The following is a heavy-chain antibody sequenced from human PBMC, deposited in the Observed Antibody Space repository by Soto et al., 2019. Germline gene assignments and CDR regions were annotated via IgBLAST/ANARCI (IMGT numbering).Heavy chain of an antibody. CDR2: FDPEDGET. Sequence: ASVKVSCKVSGYTLTDLSMHWVRQAPGKSLEWMGAFDPEDGETIYAQNLQGRVTMTADTSKDTAYMELSSLISEDTALYYCATDSIVGGSYVFNFWGQGTLVTVSS. CDR1: GYTLTDLS. J-gene: IGHJ4*02. CDR3: ATDSIVGGSYVFNF. D-gene: IGHD5-12*01. V-gene: IGHV1-24*01.